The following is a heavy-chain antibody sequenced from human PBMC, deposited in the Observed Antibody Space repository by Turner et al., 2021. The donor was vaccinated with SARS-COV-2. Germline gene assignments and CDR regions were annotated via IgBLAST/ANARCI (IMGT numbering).Heavy chain of an antibody. CDR1: GYTFTGYY. CDR2: ISAYNGNT. D-gene: IGHD2-15*01. V-gene: IGHV1-18*04. CDR3: ARDHVGGIVVVVAGTPLDY. J-gene: IGHJ4*02. Sequence: QVQLVQSGAEVKKPGASVKVSCKASGYTFTGYYMHWVRQAPGQGLEWMGWISAYNGNTNYAQKLQGRVTMTTDTSTSTAYMELRSLRSDDTAVYYCARDHVGGIVVVVAGTPLDYWGQGTLVTVSS.